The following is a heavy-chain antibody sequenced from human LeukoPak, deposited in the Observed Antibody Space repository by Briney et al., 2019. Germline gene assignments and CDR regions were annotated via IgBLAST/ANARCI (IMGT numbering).Heavy chain of an antibody. CDR3: ARWRYGDIDY. V-gene: IGHV1-46*01. CDR1: GYTFTSYY. J-gene: IGHJ4*02. Sequence: ASVKVFCKASGYTFTSYYMHWVRQAPGQGLEWMGIINPSGGSTSYAQKSQGRVTMTRDMSTSTVYMELSSLRSDDTAVYYCARWRYGDIDYWGQGHLVTVSS. CDR2: INPSGGST. D-gene: IGHD4-17*01.